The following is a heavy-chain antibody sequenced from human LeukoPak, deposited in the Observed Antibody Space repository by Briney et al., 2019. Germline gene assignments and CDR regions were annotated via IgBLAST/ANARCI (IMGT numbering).Heavy chain of an antibody. D-gene: IGHD2-2*01. J-gene: IGHJ4*02. CDR2: IYSGGST. CDR1: GFTVSSNY. V-gene: IGHV3-66*01. Sequence: GGSLRLSCAASGFTVSSNYMSWVRQAPGKGLEWVSVIYSGGSTYYADSVKGRFTISRDNSKNTLYLQMNSLRAEDTAVYYCARDLHCSSTSCPSPGDYWGQGTLVTVSS. CDR3: ARDLHCSSTSCPSPGDY.